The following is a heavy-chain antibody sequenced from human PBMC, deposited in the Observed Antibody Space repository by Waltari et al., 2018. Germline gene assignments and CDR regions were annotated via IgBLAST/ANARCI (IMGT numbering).Heavy chain of an antibody. J-gene: IGHJ4*02. CDR3: AKDGPGDRYDPKYYFDY. Sequence: QVQLEESGGGVVQPGTSLRLSCAASGFTFSSYGMHWVRQAPGKGLEWVAVISSDGSSKYYADSVKGRFTTARDNSRDTVYVQMNSLRAEDTAVYYCAKDGPGDRYDPKYYFDYWGQGTLVTVSS. D-gene: IGHD3-22*01. CDR2: ISSDGSSK. CDR1: GFTFSSYG. V-gene: IGHV3-30*18.